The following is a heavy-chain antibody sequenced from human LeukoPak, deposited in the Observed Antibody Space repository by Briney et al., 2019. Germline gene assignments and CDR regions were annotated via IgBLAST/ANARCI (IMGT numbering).Heavy chain of an antibody. Sequence: GGSLRLSCAASGFTFSDYYMSWIRQAPGKGLEWVSYISSSGSTIYYADSVKGRLTISRDNAKNSLYLQMNSLRAEDTAVYYCAREVSSGWQVYYYYYGMDVWGQGTTVTVSS. D-gene: IGHD6-19*01. CDR3: AREVSSGWQVYYYYYGMDV. CDR1: GFTFSDYY. V-gene: IGHV3-11*01. CDR2: ISSSGSTI. J-gene: IGHJ6*02.